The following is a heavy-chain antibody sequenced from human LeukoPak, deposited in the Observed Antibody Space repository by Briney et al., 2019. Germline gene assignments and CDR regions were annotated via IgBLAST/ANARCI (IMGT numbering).Heavy chain of an antibody. CDR2: IKQDGSEK. CDR3: ARDKYPYSSSWYGWVFDY. Sequence: GGSLRLSCAASGFTFSDYYMSWIRQAPGKGLEWVANIKQDGSEKYYVDSVKGRFTISRDNAKNSLYLQMNSLRAEDTAVYYCARDKYPYSSSWYGWVFDYWGQGTLATVSS. J-gene: IGHJ4*02. V-gene: IGHV3-7*01. CDR1: GFTFSDYY. D-gene: IGHD6-13*01.